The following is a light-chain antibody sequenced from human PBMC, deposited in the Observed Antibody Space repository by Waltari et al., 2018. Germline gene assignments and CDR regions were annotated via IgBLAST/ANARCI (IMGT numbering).Light chain of an antibody. CDR3: SSYAGSDSWV. Sequence: QSALTQPPYASGSPGQSVTMACTGSSSDVGNDNTASWYQQDPVKAPKLMIYEVSQRPSGVPDRFSGSKSSNTASLTVSGLQAEDEADYSCSSYAGSDSWVFGGGTKLTVL. CDR1: SSDVGNDNT. J-gene: IGLJ3*02. CDR2: EVS. V-gene: IGLV2-8*01.